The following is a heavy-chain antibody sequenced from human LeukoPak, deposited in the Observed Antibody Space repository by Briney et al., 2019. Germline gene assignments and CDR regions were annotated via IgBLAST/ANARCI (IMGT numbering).Heavy chain of an antibody. D-gene: IGHD2-2*02. CDR1: GFTFGDYS. CDR2: IRSKGYGGTT. Sequence: GGSLRLSCTASGFTFGDYSMSWFRQAPGKGLEWVGFIRSKGYGGTTEYAASVKGRFTISRDDSKSIAYLQMNSLRAEDTAVYYCAKDFLYGLFDYWGQGTLVTVSS. J-gene: IGHJ4*02. V-gene: IGHV3-49*03. CDR3: AKDFLYGLFDY.